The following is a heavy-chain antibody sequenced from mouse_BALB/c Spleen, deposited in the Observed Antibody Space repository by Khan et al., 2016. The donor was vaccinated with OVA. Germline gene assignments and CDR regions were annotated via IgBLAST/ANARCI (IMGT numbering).Heavy chain of an antibody. D-gene: IGHD2-14*01. CDR3: ARDGAYYRNDGWFAY. Sequence: QVHVKQSGAELARPGASVKMSCKASGYTFTSYTIHWIKQRPGQGLEWIGFINPSSAYTNYNQKFKDKATLTADKSSTTAYMQLSSLTSDDSAVYYCARDGAYYRNDGWFAYWGQGTLVTVSA. J-gene: IGHJ3*01. V-gene: IGHV1-4*01. CDR1: GYTFTSYT. CDR2: INPSSAYT.